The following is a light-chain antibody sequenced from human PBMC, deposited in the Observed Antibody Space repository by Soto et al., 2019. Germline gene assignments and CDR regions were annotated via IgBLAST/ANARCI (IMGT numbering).Light chain of an antibody. CDR1: QSISSW. V-gene: IGKV1-5*03. CDR3: QQYHSYWT. Sequence: IQMTQSPSTLSASVGDRITITCRASQSISSWLAWYQQRPGKAPKLLIYKASSLESGVPSRFSDSGSGTEFTLTISSLQPDDFATYYCQQYHSYWTFGQGTKVEIK. J-gene: IGKJ1*01. CDR2: KAS.